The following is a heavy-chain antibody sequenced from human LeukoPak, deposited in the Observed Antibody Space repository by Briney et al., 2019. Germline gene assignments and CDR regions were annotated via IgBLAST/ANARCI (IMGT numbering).Heavy chain of an antibody. D-gene: IGHD1-7*01. CDR2: INPNSGDT. CDR1: GYIFTGYY. V-gene: IGHV1-2*02. CDR3: AKQGKTRNWNYYQAKPVH. J-gene: IGHJ4*02. Sequence: ASVKVSCKASGYIFTGYYMHWVRQAPGQGLEWMGWINPNSGDTNYAQKFQGRVTMTRDTSISTAYMELSRLRSDDTAVYYCAKQGKTRNWNYYQAKPVHWGQGTLVTVSS.